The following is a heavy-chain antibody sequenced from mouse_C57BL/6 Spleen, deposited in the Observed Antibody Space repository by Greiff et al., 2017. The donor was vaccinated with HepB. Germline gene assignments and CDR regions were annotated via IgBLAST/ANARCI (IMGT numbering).Heavy chain of an antibody. CDR1: GYTFTSYW. J-gene: IGHJ4*01. CDR3: ARATFYAMDY. CDR2: IDPSDSYT. Sequence: VQLHQPGAELVMPGASVKLSCKASGYTFTSYWMHWVKQRPGQGLEWIGEIDPSDSYTNYNQKFKGKSTLTVDKSSSTAYMQLSSLTSEDSAVYYCARATFYAMDYWGQGTSVTVSS. D-gene: IGHD1-1*01. V-gene: IGHV1-69*01.